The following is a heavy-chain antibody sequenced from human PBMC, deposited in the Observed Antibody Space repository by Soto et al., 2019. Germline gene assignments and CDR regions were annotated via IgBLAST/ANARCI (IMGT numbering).Heavy chain of an antibody. Sequence: ASVKVSCKASGYTFTSYGISWVRQAPGQGLEWMGWISAYNGNTNYAQKLQGRVTMTTDTSTSTAYMELRSLRSDDTAVYYCARTRWHMVAAKNYYYYYMDVCGKWPTVAVSS. V-gene: IGHV1-18*01. J-gene: IGHJ6*03. CDR3: ARTRWHMVAAKNYYYYYMDV. CDR2: ISAYNGNT. D-gene: IGHD2-15*01. CDR1: GYTFTSYG.